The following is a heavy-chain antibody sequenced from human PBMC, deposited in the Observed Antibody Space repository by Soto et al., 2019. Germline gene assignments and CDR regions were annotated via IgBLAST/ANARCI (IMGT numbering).Heavy chain of an antibody. D-gene: IGHD6-19*01. V-gene: IGHV1-3*01. J-gene: IGHJ5*02. CDR1: GYTFTSYA. CDR2: INAGNGNT. CDR3: AGSSGWYENWFDP. Sequence: ASVKVSCKASGYTFTSYAMHWVRQAPGQRLEWMGWINAGNGNTKYSQKFQGRVTITRDTSASTAYMELSSLRSEDTAVYYCAGSSGWYENWFDPWGLGTLVTVSS.